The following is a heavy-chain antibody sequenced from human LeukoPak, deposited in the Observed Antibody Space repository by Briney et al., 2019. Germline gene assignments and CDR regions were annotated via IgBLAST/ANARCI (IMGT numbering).Heavy chain of an antibody. CDR3: TRGAGWLIDY. V-gene: IGHV4-59*01. J-gene: IGHJ4*02. Sequence: SETLSLTCTVSDDSINDYYRGWIRQPPGKGLEWIGYIHNSGTSTYNLSLKSRVTISADTSKNQFSLKLNSMNTADTAVYYCTRGAGWLIDYWGQGILVTVSS. CDR1: DDSINDYY. CDR2: IHNSGTS. D-gene: IGHD3-16*01.